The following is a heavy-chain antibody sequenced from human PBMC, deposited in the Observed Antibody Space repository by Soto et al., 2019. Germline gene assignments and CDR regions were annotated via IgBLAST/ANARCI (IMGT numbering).Heavy chain of an antibody. J-gene: IGHJ4*02. CDR1: GYTFTTYT. D-gene: IGHD2-2*01. V-gene: IGHV1-3*01. Sequence: ASVNVSCKSSGYTFTTYTINWVRQAPGQRLEWMGWINGGSGNTKYSQKFQGRVTITRDTSASTVYMELSSLRYEDTAVYYCAGPRRYCSSTSCYFPFDYWGQGTQVTVSS. CDR3: AGPRRYCSSTSCYFPFDY. CDR2: INGGSGNT.